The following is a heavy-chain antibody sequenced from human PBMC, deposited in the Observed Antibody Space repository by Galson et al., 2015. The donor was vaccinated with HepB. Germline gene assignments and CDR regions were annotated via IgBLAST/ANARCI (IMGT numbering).Heavy chain of an antibody. Sequence: SVKVSCKASGYTFTSYGVSWVRQAPGQGLEWLGWISAYNGNTNYAQKLQGRVTITTDTSKSTPYMELRSLRSDDTAVYYCARAAYYYDSSGYSSAGLGMDVWGQGTTVTVSS. CDR2: ISAYNGNT. J-gene: IGHJ6*02. D-gene: IGHD3-22*01. V-gene: IGHV1-18*01. CDR1: GYTFTSYG. CDR3: ARAAYYYDSSGYSSAGLGMDV.